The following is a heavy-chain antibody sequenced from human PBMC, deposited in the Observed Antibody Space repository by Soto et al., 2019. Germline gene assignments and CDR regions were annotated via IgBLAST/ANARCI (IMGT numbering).Heavy chain of an antibody. CDR2: IYPGDSDT. CDR1: GYSFTSYW. J-gene: IGHJ6*03. Sequence: GESLKISCKGSGYSFTSYWIGWVRQMPGKGLEWMGIIYPGDSDTRYSPSFQGQVTISADKSISTAYLQWSSLKASDTAMYFCARQFGGAWAMGDYYYMDVWGKGTTVTVSS. D-gene: IGHD1-26*01. V-gene: IGHV5-51*01. CDR3: ARQFGGAWAMGDYYYMDV.